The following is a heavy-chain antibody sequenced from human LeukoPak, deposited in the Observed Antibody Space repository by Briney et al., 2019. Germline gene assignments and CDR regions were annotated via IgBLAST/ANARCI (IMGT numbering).Heavy chain of an antibody. D-gene: IGHD1-1*01. CDR1: GFTFSSYW. J-gene: IGHJ4*02. V-gene: IGHV3-7*01. Sequence: GGSLRLSCAASGFTFSSYWMSWVRQAPGKGLEWLANINQDGSEKYYVDSVKGRFTISRDNAKNSVYLQMNSLRVEDTAVYHCARDERPVGYWGQGTLVTVSS. CDR2: INQDGSEK. CDR3: ARDERPVGY.